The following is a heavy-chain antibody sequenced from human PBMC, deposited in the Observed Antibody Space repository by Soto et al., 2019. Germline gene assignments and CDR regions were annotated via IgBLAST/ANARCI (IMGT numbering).Heavy chain of an antibody. CDR1: GFTLMSHA. Sequence: PGGSLRLSCAASGFTLMSHAIHCFRHSPCKWLEWVAVISYDGNNKYYADSVKGRFTISRDNSKNTLYLEMNSLRAEDTAVFHCAKDSSGWYDGAFDIWGQGTMVTVSS. CDR3: AKDSSGWYDGAFDI. J-gene: IGHJ3*02. V-gene: IGHV3-30-3*02. CDR2: ISYDGNNK. D-gene: IGHD6-19*01.